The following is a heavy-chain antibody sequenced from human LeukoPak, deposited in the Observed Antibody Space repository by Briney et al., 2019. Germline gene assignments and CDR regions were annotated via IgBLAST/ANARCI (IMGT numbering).Heavy chain of an antibody. J-gene: IGHJ5*02. CDR3: ARDGYQSHNWFDP. CDR1: GFTFSSYG. V-gene: IGHV3-33*01. Sequence: PGGSLRLSCAAFGFTFSSYGMHWVRQAPGKGLEWVAVIWYDGSNKYYADSVKGRFTISRDNSKNTLYLQMNSLRAEDTAVYYCARDGYQSHNWFDPWGQGTLVTVSS. CDR2: IWYDGSNK. D-gene: IGHD5-12*01.